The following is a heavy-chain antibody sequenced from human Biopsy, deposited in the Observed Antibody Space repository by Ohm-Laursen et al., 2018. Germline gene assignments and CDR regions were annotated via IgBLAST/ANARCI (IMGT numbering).Heavy chain of an antibody. CDR2: IIPILRTT. CDR3: AREAIGYQLPCDD. V-gene: IGHV1-69*04. Sequence: SVKVSCNAPTGTFNSYGIIWVRQAPGQGLEWMGRIIPILRTTTYAPKFQGRVTFTADKSSSTAYLELSSLTSEDTAMFYCAREAIGYQLPCDDWGQGTLVTVSS. D-gene: IGHD2-15*01. J-gene: IGHJ4*02. CDR1: TGTFNSYG.